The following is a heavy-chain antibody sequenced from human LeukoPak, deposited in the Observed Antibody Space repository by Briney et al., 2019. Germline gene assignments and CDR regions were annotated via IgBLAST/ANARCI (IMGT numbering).Heavy chain of an antibody. V-gene: IGHV4-30-4*08. D-gene: IGHD1-26*01. J-gene: IGHJ4*01. CDR3: ARGQGSYRYFDY. CDR2: INHSGGP. CDR1: GGSISSGDYY. Sequence: SQTLSLTCTVSGGSISSGDYYWSWIRQPPGKGLEWIGEINHSGGPNYSPSLKSRVTMSVDTSKNQFSLRLTSVTAADTAVYYCARGQGSYRYFDYWGHGNLVTVSS.